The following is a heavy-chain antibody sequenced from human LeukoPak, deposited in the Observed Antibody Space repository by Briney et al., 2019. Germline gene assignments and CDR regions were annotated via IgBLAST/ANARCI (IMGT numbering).Heavy chain of an antibody. CDR1: GGSISSTTYY. Sequence: SETLSLTCTVSGGSISSTTYYWDWIRQPPGKGLEWIGTIYYSGSTYYNPSLKSRVTISVDTSKNEFSLNWSSVTAADTAVYYCARDSITILGSFDYWGQGSLVTVSS. D-gene: IGHD3-3*01. J-gene: IGHJ4*02. CDR2: IYYSGST. V-gene: IGHV4-39*02. CDR3: ARDSITILGSFDY.